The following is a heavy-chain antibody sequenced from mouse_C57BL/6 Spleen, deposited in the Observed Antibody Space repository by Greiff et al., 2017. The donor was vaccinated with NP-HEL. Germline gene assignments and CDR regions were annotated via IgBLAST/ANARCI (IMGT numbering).Heavy chain of an antibody. J-gene: IGHJ4*01. D-gene: IGHD4-1*01. V-gene: IGHV1-82*01. CDR2: IYPGDGDT. CDR3: ARSLANWEYYAMDY. CDR1: GYAFSSSW. Sequence: VQLQQSGPELVKPGASVKISCKASGYAFSSSWMNWVKQRPGTGLEWIGRIYPGDGDTNYNGKFKGKATLTADKSSSTAYMQLSSLTSEDSAVYFCARSLANWEYYAMDYWGQRTSVTVAS.